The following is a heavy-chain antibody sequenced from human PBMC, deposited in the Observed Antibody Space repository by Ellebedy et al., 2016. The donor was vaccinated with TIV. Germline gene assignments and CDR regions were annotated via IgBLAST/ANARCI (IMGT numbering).Heavy chain of an antibody. CDR1: GFTFSRYA. CDR3: ARDPLTYGYTFYDY. V-gene: IGHV3-64*02. CDR2: TSRDGSST. D-gene: IGHD5-18*01. Sequence: GESLKISCAASGFTFSRYAMHWVRQAPGKGLEYVSGTSRDGSSTYYADSVKGRFTISRHNSKNTLFLQMSSLRAEDMAVYYCARDPLTYGYTFYDYWGQGTLVTVSS. J-gene: IGHJ4*02.